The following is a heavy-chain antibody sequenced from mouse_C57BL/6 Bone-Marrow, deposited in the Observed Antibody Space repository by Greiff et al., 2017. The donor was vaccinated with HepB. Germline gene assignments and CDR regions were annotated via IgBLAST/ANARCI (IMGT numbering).Heavy chain of an antibody. V-gene: IGHV1-19*01. CDR1: GYTFTDYY. J-gene: IGHJ1*03. CDR2: INPYNGGT. CDR3: ARALRDFHV. Sequence: EVQLQQSGPVLVKPGASVKMSCKASGYTFTDYYMNWVKQSHGKSLEWIGVINPYNGGTSYNQKFKGKATLTVDKSSSTAYMELNSLTSEDAAVYYCARALRDFHVWGTGTTVTVSS.